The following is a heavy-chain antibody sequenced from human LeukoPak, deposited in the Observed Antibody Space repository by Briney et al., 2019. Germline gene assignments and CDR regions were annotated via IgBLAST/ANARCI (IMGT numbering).Heavy chain of an antibody. CDR2: ISAYNGNT. J-gene: IGHJ5*02. V-gene: IGHV1-18*01. D-gene: IGHD2-2*02. CDR3: ARGGGDIVVVPAAIPFDP. CDR1: GYTFTSYG. Sequence: ASVKVSCKASGYTFTSYGTSWVRQAPGQGLEWMGWISAYNGNTNYAQKLQGRVTMTTDTSTNTAYMELRSLRSDDTAVYYCARGGGDIVVVPAAIPFDPWGQGTLVTVSS.